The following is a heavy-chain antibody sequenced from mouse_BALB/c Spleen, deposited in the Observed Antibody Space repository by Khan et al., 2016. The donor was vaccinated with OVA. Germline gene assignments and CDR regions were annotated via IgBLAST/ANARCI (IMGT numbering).Heavy chain of an antibody. CDR3: ARGGRFAY. CDR1: GYSFTDYA. CDR2: ISTYHGDA. Sequence: QVQLQQSGAEVVRPGVSVKISCKGSGYSFTDYAMHWVKQSHAKSLEWIGVISTYHGDADYNQKFQGKATMTVDKSSSTAYMELARLTSEASAIYYCARGGRFAYWGQGTLVTVSA. J-gene: IGHJ3*01. V-gene: IGHV1S137*01. D-gene: IGHD1-1*02.